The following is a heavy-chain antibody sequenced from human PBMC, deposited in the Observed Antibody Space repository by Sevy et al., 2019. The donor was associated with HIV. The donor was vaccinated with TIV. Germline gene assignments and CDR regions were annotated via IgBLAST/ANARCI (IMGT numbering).Heavy chain of an antibody. D-gene: IGHD3-10*01. CDR2: ISASGGST. CDR3: AKDRVSGTYYTGDFDY. V-gene: IGHV3-23*01. Sequence: GGSLRLSCAASGFTFSTYAMTWVRQAPGKGLEWVSVISASGGSTYYSASVKGRFTISRDNSKNTLYLQMNSLRAEDTAVYYCAKDRVSGTYYTGDFDYWGQGTLVTVSS. CDR1: GFTFSTYA. J-gene: IGHJ4*02.